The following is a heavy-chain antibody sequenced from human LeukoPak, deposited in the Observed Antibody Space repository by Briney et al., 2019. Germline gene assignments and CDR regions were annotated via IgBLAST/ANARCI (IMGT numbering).Heavy chain of an antibody. V-gene: IGHV1-8*02. CDR1: GYTFTGYY. Sequence: ASVKVSCKASGYTFTGYYMHWVRQATGQGLEWMGWMNPNSGNTGYAQKFQGRVTMTRNTSISTAYMELSSLRSEDTAVYYCARGGSRIAAAGTGDGFQHWGQGTLVTVSS. CDR2: MNPNSGNT. D-gene: IGHD6-13*01. J-gene: IGHJ1*01. CDR3: ARGGSRIAAAGTGDGFQH.